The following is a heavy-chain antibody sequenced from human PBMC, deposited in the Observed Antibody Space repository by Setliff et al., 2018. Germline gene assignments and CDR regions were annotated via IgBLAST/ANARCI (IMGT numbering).Heavy chain of an antibody. D-gene: IGHD3-10*01. CDR1: GFTFSGYY. CDR3: ARDSSYYGLAFDI. CDR2: IRNKDNSYTT. Sequence: GGSLRLSCAASGFTFSGYYMQWLRQAPGKGLEWVGRIRNKDNSYTTEYAASGKGIFTISRDDSKNSLYLQMNSLRAEDTAVYYCARDSSYYGLAFDIWGQGTMVTVSS. J-gene: IGHJ3*02. V-gene: IGHV3-72*01.